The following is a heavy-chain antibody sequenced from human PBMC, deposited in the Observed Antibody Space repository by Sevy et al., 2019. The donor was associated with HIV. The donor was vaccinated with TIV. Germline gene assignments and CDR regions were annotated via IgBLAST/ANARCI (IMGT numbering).Heavy chain of an antibody. CDR1: GFTFRSYW. CDR2: IKLDGSEK. CDR3: ARDCSSTSCLWGMDV. Sequence: GGSLRLSCVASGFTFRSYWMSWVRQAPGKVLEWVANIKLDGSEKYCVDSVKGRFTISRDNAKNSLYLQMNSLRAEDTAVYYCARDCSSTSCLWGMDVWGQGTTVTVSS. D-gene: IGHD2-2*01. J-gene: IGHJ6*02. V-gene: IGHV3-7*03.